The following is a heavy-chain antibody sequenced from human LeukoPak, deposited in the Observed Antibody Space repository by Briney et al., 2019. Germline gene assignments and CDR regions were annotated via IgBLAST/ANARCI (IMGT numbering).Heavy chain of an antibody. J-gene: IGHJ4*02. CDR2: INQDGSEK. CDR1: GFTFSSYW. Sequence: GGSLRLSCAASGFTFSSYWMNWVRQAPGKGLEWVASINQDGSEKYYLDSVKGRFTISRDNAKNSLYLQMNSLRDEDTAVYSCARDGVRDGLYFDRWGQETLVTVSS. CDR3: ARDGVRDGLYFDR. D-gene: IGHD5-24*01. V-gene: IGHV3-7*01.